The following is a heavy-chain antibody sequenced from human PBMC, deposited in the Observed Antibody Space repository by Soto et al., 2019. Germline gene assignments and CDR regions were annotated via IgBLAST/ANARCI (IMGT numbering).Heavy chain of an antibody. Sequence: QVQLVESGGGVVQPGRSLRLSCAASGFTFSSYGMHWVRQAPGKGLEWVAVISYDGSNKYYADSVKGRFTISRANSKNTLYMQMNSLRAEDTAVYYCAKDGVEGLHYWGQGTLVTVSS. J-gene: IGHJ4*02. CDR1: GFTFSSYG. CDR3: AKDGVEGLHY. V-gene: IGHV3-30*18. D-gene: IGHD2-21*01. CDR2: ISYDGSNK.